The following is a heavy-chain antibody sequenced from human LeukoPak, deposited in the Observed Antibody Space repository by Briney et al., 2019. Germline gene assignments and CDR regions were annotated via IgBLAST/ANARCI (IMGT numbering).Heavy chain of an antibody. CDR2: IKSTSDGATT. V-gene: IGHV3-15*01. CDR3: STSFGY. Sequence: GGSLRLSCAASGFTFSNAWMSWVRQAPGKGLEWVGRIKSTSDGATTDYAALVKGRFTISRDDSKNTLYLQMNSLNTEDTAMYYCSTSFGYWGQGTRVTVSS. J-gene: IGHJ4*02. CDR1: GFTFSNAW.